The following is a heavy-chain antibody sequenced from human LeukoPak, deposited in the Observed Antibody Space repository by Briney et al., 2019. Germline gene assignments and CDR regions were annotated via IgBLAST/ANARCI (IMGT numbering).Heavy chain of an antibody. V-gene: IGHV4/OR15-8*01. CDR1: GDSLRSSIW. CDR3: ARTLRLGGGFAP. J-gene: IGHJ5*02. D-gene: IGHD3-16*01. Sequence: SEALSLTCVVSGDSLRSSIWWSWVRPPPGKGLEWIGEIYYTGSSNYNPSLKNRVTIFLDKSKNHFSLQMTTVTAADTAIYFCARTLRLGGGFAPRGPGTPVTAS. CDR2: IYYTGSS.